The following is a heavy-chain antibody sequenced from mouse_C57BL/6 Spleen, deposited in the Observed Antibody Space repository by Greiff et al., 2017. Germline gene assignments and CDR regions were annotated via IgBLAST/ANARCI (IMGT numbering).Heavy chain of an antibody. Sequence: DVKLVESGGGLVKPGGSLKLSCAASGFTFSSYAMSWVRQTPEKRLEWVATISDGGSYTYYPDNVKGRFTISRDNAKNNLYLQMSHLKSEDTAMYYCARDRLIYYYGSSYWYFDVWGTGTTVTVSS. CDR2: ISDGGSYT. CDR1: GFTFSSYA. CDR3: ARDRLIYYYGSSYWYFDV. J-gene: IGHJ1*03. D-gene: IGHD1-1*01. V-gene: IGHV5-4*01.